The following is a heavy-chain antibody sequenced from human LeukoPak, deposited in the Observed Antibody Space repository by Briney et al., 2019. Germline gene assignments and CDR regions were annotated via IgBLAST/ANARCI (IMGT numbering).Heavy chain of an antibody. V-gene: IGHV4-34*01. CDR1: GGSFSGYY. CDR2: INHRGST. J-gene: IGHJ4*02. Sequence: SETLSLTCAVYGGSFSGYYWSWIRQPPGKGLEWIGEINHRGSTNYNPSLKSRVTISVDTSKNQFSLKLSSVTAADTAVYYCARGYGSADYWGQGTLVTVSS. D-gene: IGHD3-10*01. CDR3: ARGYGSADY.